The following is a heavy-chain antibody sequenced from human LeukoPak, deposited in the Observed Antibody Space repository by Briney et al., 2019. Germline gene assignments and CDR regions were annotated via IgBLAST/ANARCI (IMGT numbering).Heavy chain of an antibody. Sequence: PSETLSLTCTVSGGSFSSGDNYWSWIRQPPGKGPEWIGYIYYRGSSYYNPSLQSRVAISIDTSKNQFSLTLSSVTAADTAVYYCARTRDGYNSGQGYWGQGTLVTVSS. V-gene: IGHV4-30-4*01. D-gene: IGHD5-24*01. CDR3: ARTRDGYNSGQGY. CDR2: IYYRGSS. CDR1: GGSFSSGDNY. J-gene: IGHJ4*02.